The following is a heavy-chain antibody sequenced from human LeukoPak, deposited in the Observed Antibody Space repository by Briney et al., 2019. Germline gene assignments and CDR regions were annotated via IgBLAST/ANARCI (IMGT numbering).Heavy chain of an antibody. CDR2: MNPNSGNT. Sequence: ASVKVSCKASGYTFTSYDINWVRQATGQGLEWMGWMNPNSGNTGYAQKFQGRVTMTRNTSISTAYMEQSSLRSEDTAVYYCARGAYYDSSGYYYFFRVHANNWFDPWGQGTLVTVSS. J-gene: IGHJ5*02. CDR3: ARGAYYDSSGYYYFFRVHANNWFDP. CDR1: GYTFTSYD. D-gene: IGHD3-22*01. V-gene: IGHV1-8*01.